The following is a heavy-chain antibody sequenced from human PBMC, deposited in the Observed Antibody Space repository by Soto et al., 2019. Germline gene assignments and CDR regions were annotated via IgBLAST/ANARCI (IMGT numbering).Heavy chain of an antibody. CDR2: INPKSGGT. Sequence: ASVKVSCKASGYRFIDYFMHWVRRAPGQGLEWMGWINPKSGGTKIAQKFQGRTTMTRDTSINTVFMELSRLTSDDTAVYFCAREHNWNYQGWTVYWGVGALVTVSS. V-gene: IGHV1-2*02. CDR3: AREHNWNYQGWTVY. D-gene: IGHD1-7*01. CDR1: GYRFIDYF. J-gene: IGHJ4*02.